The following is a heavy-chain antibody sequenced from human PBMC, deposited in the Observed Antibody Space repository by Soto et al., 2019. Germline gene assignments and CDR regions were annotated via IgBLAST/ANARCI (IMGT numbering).Heavy chain of an antibody. V-gene: IGHV1-3*01. CDR3: ARPSRAAAGTFFFAFDI. CDR1: GYTFTSYA. CDR2: INAGNGNT. J-gene: IGHJ3*02. D-gene: IGHD6-13*01. Sequence: ASVKVSCKASGYTFTSYAMHWVRQAPGQRLEWMGWINAGNGNTKYSQKFQGRVTITRDTSATTAYMELSSLRSEDTAVSDGARPSRAAAGTFFFAFDIWGQGTMVTVSS.